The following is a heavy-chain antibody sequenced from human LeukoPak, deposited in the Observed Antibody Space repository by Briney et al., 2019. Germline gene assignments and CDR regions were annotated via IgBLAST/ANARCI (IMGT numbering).Heavy chain of an antibody. V-gene: IGHV1-69*05. CDR3: ARDNAGAWAAFDI. CDR1: GGTFSSYA. D-gene: IGHD2-21*02. CDR2: IIPIFGTA. Sequence: EASVKVSCKASGGTFSSYAISWVRQAPGQGLEWMGGIIPIFGTANYAQKFQGRVTITTDESTSTAYIELSSLRSEDTAVYYCARDNAGAWAAFDIWGQGTMVTVSS. J-gene: IGHJ3*02.